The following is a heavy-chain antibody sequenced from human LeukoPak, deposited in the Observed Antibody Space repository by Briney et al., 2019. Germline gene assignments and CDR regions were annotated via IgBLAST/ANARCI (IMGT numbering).Heavy chain of an antibody. J-gene: IGHJ3*02. CDR1: GFTFSSYA. D-gene: IGHD3-9*01. CDR3: AKEDYDILTGYGGDAFDI. Sequence: GGSLRLSCAASGFTFSSYAMSWVRQAPGKGLEWVSAISGSGGSTYYADSVKGRFTISRDNSKNTLYLQMNSLRAEDTAIYYCAKEDYDILTGYGGDAFDIWGQGTMVTVSS. V-gene: IGHV3-23*01. CDR2: ISGSGGST.